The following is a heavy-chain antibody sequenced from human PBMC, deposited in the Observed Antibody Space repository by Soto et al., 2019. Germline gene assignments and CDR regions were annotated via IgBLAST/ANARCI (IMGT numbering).Heavy chain of an antibody. CDR2: ISAYNGNT. D-gene: IGHD3-22*01. CDR1: GYTFTGYY. V-gene: IGHV1-18*04. J-gene: IGHJ4*02. CDR3: AREKYYYDSSGSRSFDY. Sequence: GASVKVSCKASGYTFTGYYMHWVRQAPGQGLEWMGWISAYNGNTNYAQKLQGRVTMTTDTSTSTAYMELRSLRSDDTAVYYCAREKYYYDSSGSRSFDYWGQGTLVTVSS.